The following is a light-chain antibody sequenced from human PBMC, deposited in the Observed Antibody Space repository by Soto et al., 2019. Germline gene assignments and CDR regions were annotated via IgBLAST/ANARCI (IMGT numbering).Light chain of an antibody. Sequence: QSALTQPASVSGSPGQSITISCAGTSSDVGAYNYVSWYQQNPGKAPKLVIYDVSNRPSGVSNRFSGSKSGNTASLTISGLQAEDEADYYCSSYAGSTTLVVFGGGTKLTVL. CDR1: SSDVGAYNY. CDR2: DVS. CDR3: SSYAGSTTLVV. V-gene: IGLV2-14*03. J-gene: IGLJ2*01.